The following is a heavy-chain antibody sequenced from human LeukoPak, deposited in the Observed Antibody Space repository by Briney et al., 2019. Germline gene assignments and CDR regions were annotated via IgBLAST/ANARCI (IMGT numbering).Heavy chain of an antibody. V-gene: IGHV1-2*02. J-gene: IGHJ5*02. D-gene: IGHD2-2*01. CDR1: GYTFTGYY. CDR3: ARIAYCSSTSCYLGWFDP. CDR2: INPNSGGT. Sequence: AASVKVSCKASGYTFTGYYMHWVRQAPGQGLEWMGWINPNSGGTNYAQKFQGRVTMTRDTSISTAYMELSRLRSDDTAVYYCARIAYCSSTSCYLGWFDPWGQGTLVTVSS.